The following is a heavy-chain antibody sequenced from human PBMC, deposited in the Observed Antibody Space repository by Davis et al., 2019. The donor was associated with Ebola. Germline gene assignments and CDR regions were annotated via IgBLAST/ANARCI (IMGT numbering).Heavy chain of an antibody. CDR2: ISGRTSYS. D-gene: IGHD3-16*01. CDR3: ARLRRGGYFDY. J-gene: IGHJ4*02. V-gene: IGHV3-11*03. CDR1: GFDFRDYY. Sequence: PGGSLRLSCAASGFDFRDYYMSWIRQAPGKGLEWVSYISGRTSYSSYADSVKGRFTISRDNAKDLLYLQLNSLRAEDTAVYYCARLRRGGYFDYWGQGALVTVSS.